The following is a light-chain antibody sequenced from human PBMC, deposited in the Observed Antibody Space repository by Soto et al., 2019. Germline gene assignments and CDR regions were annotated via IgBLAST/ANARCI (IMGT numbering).Light chain of an antibody. V-gene: IGLV2-11*01. J-gene: IGLJ1*01. CDR2: DVS. Sequence: QSALTQPRSVSGSPGQSVTISCTGTSSDIGGYNYVSWFQQHPGKDPKLMISDVSKRPPGVPDRFSGSKSGNTASLTISGLQADDEADYYCCSYAGSYTYVFGTGTKLTVL. CDR1: SSDIGGYNY. CDR3: CSYAGSYTYV.